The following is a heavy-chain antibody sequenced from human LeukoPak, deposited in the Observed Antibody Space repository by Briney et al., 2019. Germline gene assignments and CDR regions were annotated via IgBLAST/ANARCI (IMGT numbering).Heavy chain of an antibody. CDR3: ARASVGWWHNRPYYMDV. Sequence: SETLSLTCTVSGGSISSYYWSWIRQPPGKGLEWIGYIYYSGSTNYNPSLKSRVTISVDTSKNQFSLKLSSVTAADTAVYYCARASVGWWHNRPYYMDVWGKGTTVTVFS. J-gene: IGHJ6*03. D-gene: IGHD2-8*02. CDR1: GGSISSYY. CDR2: IYYSGST. V-gene: IGHV4-59*01.